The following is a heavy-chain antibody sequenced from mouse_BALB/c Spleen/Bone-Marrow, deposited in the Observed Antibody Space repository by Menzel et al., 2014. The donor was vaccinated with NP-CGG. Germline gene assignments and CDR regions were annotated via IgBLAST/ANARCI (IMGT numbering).Heavy chain of an antibody. CDR1: GFTFSSYI. D-gene: IGHD2-14*01. V-gene: IGHV5-12-2*01. CDR2: ISNGGDNT. CDR3: VRHRYDGYYFDY. Sequence: EVKVVESGGGLVQPGGSLKLSCAASGFTFSSYIMSWARQTPEKRLEWVAYISNGGDNTYYPDTVKGRLIISRDNAKNTLCLQMSSLKSEDTAMYHCVRHRYDGYYFDYWGQGTTLTVSS. J-gene: IGHJ2*01.